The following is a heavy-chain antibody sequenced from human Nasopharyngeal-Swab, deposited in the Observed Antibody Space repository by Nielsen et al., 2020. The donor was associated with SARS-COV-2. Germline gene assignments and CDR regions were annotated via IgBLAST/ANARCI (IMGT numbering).Heavy chain of an antibody. CDR3: TRDLQNSGFDY. CDR1: GRSLDNYY. V-gene: IGHV4-59*01. Sequence: SETLSLTCSVFGRSLDNYYWTWIRQAPGKGLEWIGYIFYSGSTNYNPSLKSRVTISVDMSKNQFSLKLRSVTAADTAVYYCTRDLQNSGFDYWGQGTLVTVSS. CDR2: IFYSGST. J-gene: IGHJ4*02.